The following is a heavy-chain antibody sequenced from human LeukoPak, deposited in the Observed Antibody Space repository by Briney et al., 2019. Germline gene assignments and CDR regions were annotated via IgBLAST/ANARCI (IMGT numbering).Heavy chain of an antibody. CDR1: GGSFSGYY. CDR2: INHSGST. D-gene: IGHD4-17*01. CDR3: ATHLRRLYYYYGMDV. Sequence: PSETLSLTCAVYGGSFSGYYWSWIRQPPGKGLEWIGEINHSGSTNYNPSLKSRVTISVDTSKNQFSLKLSSVTAADTAVYYCATHLRRLYYYYGMDVWGQGTTVTVSS. J-gene: IGHJ6*02. V-gene: IGHV4-34*01.